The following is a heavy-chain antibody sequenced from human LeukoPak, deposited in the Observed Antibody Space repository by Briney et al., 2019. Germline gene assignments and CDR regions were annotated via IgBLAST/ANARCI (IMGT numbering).Heavy chain of an antibody. V-gene: IGHV3-23*01. J-gene: IGHJ4*02. D-gene: IGHD3-10*01. CDR3: AKETHGSGSYPIDY. Sequence: GGSLRLSCVASGFTFSNYAMGWVRQASGKGLEWVSTTSSSGDKTYYADSVKGRFTVSRDSPKNTLYLQMNSLRAEDTAVYYCAKETHGSGSYPIDYWGQGTLVTVSS. CDR1: GFTFSNYA. CDR2: TSSSGDKT.